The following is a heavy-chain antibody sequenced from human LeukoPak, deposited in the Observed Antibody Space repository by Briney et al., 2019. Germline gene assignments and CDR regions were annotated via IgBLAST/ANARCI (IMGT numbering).Heavy chain of an antibody. Sequence: PGRSLRLSCAASGFTFDDYAMHWVRQAPGKGLEWVAVISYDGSNKYYADSVKGRFTISRDNSKNTLYLQMNSLRAEGTAVYYCASTQLAGYSSGWYEAYYYYGMDVWGQGTTVTVSS. V-gene: IGHV3-30-3*01. D-gene: IGHD6-19*01. J-gene: IGHJ6*02. CDR3: ASTQLAGYSSGWYEAYYYYGMDV. CDR2: ISYDGSNK. CDR1: GFTFDDYA.